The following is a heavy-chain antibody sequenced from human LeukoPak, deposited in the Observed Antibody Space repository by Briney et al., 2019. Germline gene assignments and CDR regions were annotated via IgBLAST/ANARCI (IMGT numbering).Heavy chain of an antibody. J-gene: IGHJ6*02. V-gene: IGHV4-59*01. CDR2: IYYSGST. Sequence: SETLSLTCTVSGGSISSYYWSWIRQPPGNGLEWIGYIYYSGSTNYNPSLKSRVTISVDTSKNQFSLKLSSVTAADTAVYYCARESIAAVMDVWGQGTTVTVSS. D-gene: IGHD6-13*01. CDR3: ARESIAAVMDV. CDR1: GGSISSYY.